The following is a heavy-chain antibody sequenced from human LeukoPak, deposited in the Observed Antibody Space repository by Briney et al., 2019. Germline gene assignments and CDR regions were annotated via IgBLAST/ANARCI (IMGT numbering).Heavy chain of an antibody. CDR3: ATYSYGIDY. V-gene: IGHV3-30*03. Sequence: PGRSLRLSCAASGFTFSSYGMHWVRQAPGKGLEWVAVISYDGSNKYYADSVKGRFTISRDNSKNTLYLQMNSLRAEDTAVYYCATYSYGIDYWGQGTLVTVSS. J-gene: IGHJ4*02. CDR1: GFTFSSYG. CDR2: ISYDGSNK. D-gene: IGHD5-18*01.